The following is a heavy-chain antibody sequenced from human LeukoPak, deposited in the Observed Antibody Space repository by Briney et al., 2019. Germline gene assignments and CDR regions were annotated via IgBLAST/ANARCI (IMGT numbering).Heavy chain of an antibody. D-gene: IGHD6-13*01. CDR1: GFTFSSYW. CDR2: INDDGGNT. CDR3: PTILAGGSRMFDY. Sequence: PGGSLRLSCAASGFTFSSYWMHWVRQAPGKGLVWVSRINDDGGNTAYADSVKGRFTISRDNTKNTLYLQMNSLRAEDTAVYYCPTILAGGSRMFDYWGPGTLVTVSS. J-gene: IGHJ4*02. V-gene: IGHV3-74*01.